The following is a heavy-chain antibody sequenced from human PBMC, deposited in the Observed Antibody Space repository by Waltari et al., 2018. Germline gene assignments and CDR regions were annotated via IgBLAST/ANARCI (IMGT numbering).Heavy chain of an antibody. CDR1: GFTFSSYW. J-gene: IGHJ3*02. V-gene: IGHV3-7*01. D-gene: IGHD3-10*01. CDR2: IKQDGSEK. Sequence: EVQLVESGGGLVQPGGSLRLSCAASGFTFSSYWMSWVRQAPGKGLEWVANIKQDGSEKYYVDSVKGRFTISRDNAKNSLYLQMNSLRAEDTAVYYCARQDAVRGAWGAFDIWGQGTMVTVSS. CDR3: ARQDAVRGAWGAFDI.